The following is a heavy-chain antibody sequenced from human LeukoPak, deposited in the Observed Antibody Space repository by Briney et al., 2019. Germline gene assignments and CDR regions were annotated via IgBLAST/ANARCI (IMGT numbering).Heavy chain of an antibody. Sequence: PSETLSLTCAVYGGSFSGYYWSWVRQPPGKGLEWIGEINHSGSTNYNPSLKSRVTISVDTSKNQFSLKLSSVTAADTAVYYCARGHYDILTGYYKTDAFDIWGQGTMVTVSS. J-gene: IGHJ3*02. V-gene: IGHV4-34*01. D-gene: IGHD3-9*01. CDR1: GGSFSGYY. CDR3: ARGHYDILTGYYKTDAFDI. CDR2: INHSGST.